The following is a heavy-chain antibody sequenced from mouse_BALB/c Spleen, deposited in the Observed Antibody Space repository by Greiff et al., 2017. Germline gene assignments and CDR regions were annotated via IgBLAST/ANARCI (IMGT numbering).Heavy chain of an antibody. V-gene: IGHV5-6-4*01. CDR3: TRDNTTVVARYFDV. Sequence: DVMLVESGGGLVKPGGSLKLSCAASGFTFSSYTMSWVRQTPEKRLEWVATISSGGSYTYYPDSVKGRFTISRDNAKNTLYLQMSSLKSEDTAMYYCTRDNTTVVARYFDVWGAGTTVTVSS. D-gene: IGHD1-1*01. CDR1: GFTFSSYT. J-gene: IGHJ1*01. CDR2: ISSGGSYT.